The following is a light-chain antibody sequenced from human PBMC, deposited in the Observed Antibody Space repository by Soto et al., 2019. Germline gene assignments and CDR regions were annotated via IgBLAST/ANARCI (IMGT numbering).Light chain of an antibody. J-gene: IGLJ1*01. V-gene: IGLV2-14*01. CDR1: SSDVGGYNY. Sequence: QSALTQPASVSGSPGQSITISCTGTSSDVGGYNYVSWYQQHPGKAPKLMIYDVRNRPSGVSNRFSGSKSGNTASLTISGLQAEDEADYYCSSNTSSSTGVFGTGTKVTVL. CDR3: SSNTSSSTGV. CDR2: DVR.